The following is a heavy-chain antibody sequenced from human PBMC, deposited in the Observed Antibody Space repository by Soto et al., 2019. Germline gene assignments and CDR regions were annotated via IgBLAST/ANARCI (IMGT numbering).Heavy chain of an antibody. Sequence: PGGSLRLSCTASGFTFGDYAMSWFRQAPGKGLEWVGVVRSKAYGGTTDYAASVKGRFDISRDDSKSVAYLQMNSVTTEDTAVYFCARYTYTSRYSYYGMDVWGQGTTVTVSS. CDR3: ARYTYTSRYSYYGMDV. CDR2: VRSKAYGGTT. V-gene: IGHV3-49*03. D-gene: IGHD6-13*01. J-gene: IGHJ6*02. CDR1: GFTFGDYA.